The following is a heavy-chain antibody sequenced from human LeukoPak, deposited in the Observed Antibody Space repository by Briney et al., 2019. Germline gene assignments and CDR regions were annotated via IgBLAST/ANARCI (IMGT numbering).Heavy chain of an antibody. D-gene: IGHD3-3*01. CDR1: GFTFSSYA. Sequence: GGSLRLSCAASGFTFSSYAMSWVRQAPGKGLEWVSAISGSGGSTYYADSVKGRFTISRDNSKNTLYLQINSLRAEDTAVYYCAKPSPPYYDFWSGYSAFDYWGQGTLVTVSS. CDR3: AKPSPPYYDFWSGYSAFDY. CDR2: ISGSGGST. J-gene: IGHJ4*02. V-gene: IGHV3-23*01.